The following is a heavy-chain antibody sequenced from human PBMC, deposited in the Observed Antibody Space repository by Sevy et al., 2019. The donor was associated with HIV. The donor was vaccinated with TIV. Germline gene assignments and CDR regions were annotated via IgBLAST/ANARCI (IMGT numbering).Heavy chain of an antibody. D-gene: IGHD3-10*01. CDR2: INHSGST. J-gene: IGHJ5*02. V-gene: IGHV4-34*01. CDR1: NGSLSGYY. CDR3: GRSGSYYQVSWFDP. Sequence: SQTLSLTCGVYNGSLSGYYWSWIRQSPEKGLEWIGQINHSGSTNYNPSLKSRITISIDMSKSQFSLNLSSVTAADTVFYYCGRSGSYYQVSWFDPWGQGTLVTVSS.